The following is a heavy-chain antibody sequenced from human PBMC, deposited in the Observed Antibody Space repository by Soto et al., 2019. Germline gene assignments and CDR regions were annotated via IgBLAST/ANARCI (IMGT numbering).Heavy chain of an antibody. CDR3: VIQGIGALHGLVDV. CDR1: GDSIGTYN. CDR2: IYSNGGT. Sequence: QVQLQASGPGLVKPSDTLSLTCTASGDSIGTYNWGWIRQPPGKRLEWIGYIYSNGGTSYNPALKSRVTISAESYTKQFSLRLSSVTAADTVVYYCVIQGIGALHGLVDVWGQGTTVTVSS. D-gene: IGHD1-26*01. V-gene: IGHV4-59*08. J-gene: IGHJ6*02.